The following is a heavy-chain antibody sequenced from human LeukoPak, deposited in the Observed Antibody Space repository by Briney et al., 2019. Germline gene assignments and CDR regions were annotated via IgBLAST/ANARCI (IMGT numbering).Heavy chain of an antibody. Sequence: ASVKVSCKASGYTFTGYYMHWVRQAPGQGLEWMGWISAYNGNTNYAQKLQGRVTMTTDTSTSTAYMELRSLRSDDTAVYYCARDYYDFWSGSGVPDYWGQGTLVTVSS. CDR2: ISAYNGNT. V-gene: IGHV1-18*04. J-gene: IGHJ4*02. CDR3: ARDYYDFWSGSGVPDY. D-gene: IGHD3-3*01. CDR1: GYTFTGYY.